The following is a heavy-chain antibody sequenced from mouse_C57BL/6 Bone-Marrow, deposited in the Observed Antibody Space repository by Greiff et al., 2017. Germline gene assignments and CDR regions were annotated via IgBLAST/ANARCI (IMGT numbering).Heavy chain of an antibody. CDR1: GYTFTSYG. Sequence: VKVVESGAELARPGASVKLSCKASGYTFTSYGISWVKQRTGQGLEWIGEIYPRSGNTYYNEKFKGKATLTADKSSSTAYMELRSLTSEDSAVYFCARGLRVRGGYFDYWGQGTTLTVSS. CDR3: ARGLRVRGGYFDY. D-gene: IGHD3-2*02. CDR2: IYPRSGNT. V-gene: IGHV1-81*01. J-gene: IGHJ2*01.